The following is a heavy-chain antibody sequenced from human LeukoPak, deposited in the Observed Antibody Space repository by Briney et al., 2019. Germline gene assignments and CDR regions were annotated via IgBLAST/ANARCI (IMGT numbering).Heavy chain of an antibody. CDR3: ARGIGDYYDKGNS. D-gene: IGHD3-22*01. V-gene: IGHV1-18*01. CDR2: ISAYNGNT. Sequence: ASVKVSCKASGGTFSSYAISWVRQAPGQGLVWMGWISAYNGNTNYAQKLQGRVTMTTDTSTSTAYMELSSLRSEDTAVYYCARGIGDYYDKGNSWGHGTMVTVSS. CDR1: GGTFSSYA. J-gene: IGHJ3*01.